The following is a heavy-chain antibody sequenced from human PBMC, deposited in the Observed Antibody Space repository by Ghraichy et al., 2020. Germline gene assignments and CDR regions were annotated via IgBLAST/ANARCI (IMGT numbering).Heavy chain of an antibody. CDR1: GFTFSSYG. CDR2: IWYDGSNK. J-gene: IGHJ6*02. CDR3: ASFEEKQLWPGPYYYGMDV. V-gene: IGHV3-33*01. Sequence: GGSLRLSCAASGFTFSSYGMHWVRQAPGKGLEWVAVIWYDGSNKYYADSVKGRFTISRDNSKNTLYLQMNSLRAEDTAVYYCASFEEKQLWPGPYYYGMDVWGQGTTVTVSS. D-gene: IGHD5-18*01.